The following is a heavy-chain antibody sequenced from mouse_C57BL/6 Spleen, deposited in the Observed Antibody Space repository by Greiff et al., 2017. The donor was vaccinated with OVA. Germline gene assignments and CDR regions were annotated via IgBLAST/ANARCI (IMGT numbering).Heavy chain of an antibody. CDR2: ISGGGGNT. Sequence: EVKLMESGGGLVKPGGSLKLSCAASGFTFSSYTMSWVRQTPEKRLEWVATISGGGGNTYYPDSVKGRFTISRDNAKNTLYLQMSSLRSEDTALYYCARRELGRYYFGVWGTGTTVTVSS. D-gene: IGHD4-1*01. J-gene: IGHJ1*03. V-gene: IGHV5-9*01. CDR3: ARRELGRYYFGV. CDR1: GFTFSSYT.